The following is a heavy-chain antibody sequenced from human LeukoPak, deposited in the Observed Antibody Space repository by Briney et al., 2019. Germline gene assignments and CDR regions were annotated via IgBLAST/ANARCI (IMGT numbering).Heavy chain of an antibody. V-gene: IGHV3-21*01. D-gene: IGHD6-19*01. Sequence: GGSLRLSCAASGFNFRGYSMNWVRQAPGKGLEWVSSVGSTTSYIKYADSVKGRFSISRDNAKNSVYLQMNGLRAEDTAVYYCAREYSSGWGLDYWGQGTLVTVSS. J-gene: IGHJ4*02. CDR3: AREYSSGWGLDY. CDR1: GFNFRGYS. CDR2: VGSTTSYI.